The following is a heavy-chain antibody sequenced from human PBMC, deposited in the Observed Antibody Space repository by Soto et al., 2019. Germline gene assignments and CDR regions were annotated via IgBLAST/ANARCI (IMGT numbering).Heavy chain of an antibody. D-gene: IGHD2-21*02. V-gene: IGHV3-21*01. CDR2: IGTRSDI. Sequence: LRLSCAGSGFTFSRYSMHWVRQAPGKGLEWVSSIGTRSDIYYADSVKGRFTISRDNAKNSLSLQMNSLRAEDTGVYYCAREETAWPLAYGLDVWGQGTTVTVSS. CDR3: AREETAWPLAYGLDV. J-gene: IGHJ6*02. CDR1: GFTFSRYS.